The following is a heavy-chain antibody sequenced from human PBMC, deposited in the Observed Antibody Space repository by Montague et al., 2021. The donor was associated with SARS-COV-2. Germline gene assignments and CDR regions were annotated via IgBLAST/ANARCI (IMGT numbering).Heavy chain of an antibody. CDR2: TYYRSKWDS. V-gene: IGHV6-1*01. CDR3: ASSGITLTGLDAFDI. Sequence: CVISGDSVSSKSVAWNWIRQSPSRGLEWLGRTYYRSKWDSDYAESVKXRLVITPDTSKNQVSLQLNSVIPEDTAVYFCASSGITLTGLDAFDIWGQGTMVTVSS. CDR1: GDSVSSKSVA. J-gene: IGHJ3*02. D-gene: IGHD3-9*01.